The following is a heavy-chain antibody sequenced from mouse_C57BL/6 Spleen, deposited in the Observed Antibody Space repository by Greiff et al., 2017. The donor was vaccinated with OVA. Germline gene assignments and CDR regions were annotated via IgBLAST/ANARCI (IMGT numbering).Heavy chain of an antibody. CDR2: IYPGSGNT. CDR3: ARSDDYYYAMDY. J-gene: IGHJ4*01. V-gene: IGHV1-76*01. D-gene: IGHD2-4*01. Sequence: QVQLKESGAELVRPGASVKLSCKASGYTFTDYYINWVKQRPGQGLEWIARIYPGSGNTYYNEKFKGKATLTAEKSSSTAYMQLSSLTSEDSAVYFCARSDDYYYAMDYWGQGTSVTVSS. CDR1: GYTFTDYY.